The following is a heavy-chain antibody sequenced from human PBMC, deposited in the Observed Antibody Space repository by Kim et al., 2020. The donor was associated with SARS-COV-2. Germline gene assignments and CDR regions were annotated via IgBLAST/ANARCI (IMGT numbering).Heavy chain of an antibody. J-gene: IGHJ4*02. V-gene: IGHV4-39*07. CDR3: ARERPPSFLRGVIGMDY. Sequence: SETLSLTCTVSGGSISSSSYYWGWIRQPPGKGLEWIGSIYYSGSTYYNPSLKSRVTISVDTSKNQFSLKLSSVTAADTAVYYCARERPPSFLRGVIGMDYWGQGTLVTVSS. CDR1: GGSISSSSYY. CDR2: IYYSGST. D-gene: IGHD3-10*01.